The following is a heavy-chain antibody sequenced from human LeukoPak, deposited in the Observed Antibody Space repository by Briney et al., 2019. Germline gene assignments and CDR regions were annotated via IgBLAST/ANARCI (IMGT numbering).Heavy chain of an antibody. J-gene: IGHJ5*02. V-gene: IGHV3-7*01. CDR1: GFTFCSHW. CDR2: IKEEGSEK. D-gene: IGHD6-19*01. CDR3: ASTAGYSSGWYA. Sequence: GGSLRLSCAASGFTFCSHWMSWVPPAPGEGVEWGANIKEEGSEKYYVHSVKGRFTISRDNAKNSLYLQMNSLSAEDTAVYYCASTAGYSSGWYAWGQGTLVTVSS.